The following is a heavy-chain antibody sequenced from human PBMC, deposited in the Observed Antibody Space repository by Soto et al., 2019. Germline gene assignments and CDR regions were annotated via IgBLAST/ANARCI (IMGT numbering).Heavy chain of an antibody. CDR2: INAYNGNR. J-gene: IGHJ3*02. CDR1: GYTFNTYG. Sequence: QVHLVQSGPEVKKPGASVKVSCKASGYTFNTYGITWVRQAPGQGLEWMAWINAYNGNRIYAQNFQGRVTVTTDTSVTAADLELRSLHSVDSAVYVCAMDRGRGADIWGLGTMVPVSS. D-gene: IGHD3-10*01. V-gene: IGHV1-18*01. CDR3: AMDRGRGADI.